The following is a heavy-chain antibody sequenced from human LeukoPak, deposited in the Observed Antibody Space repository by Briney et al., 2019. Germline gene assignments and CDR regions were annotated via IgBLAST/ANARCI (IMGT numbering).Heavy chain of an antibody. CDR2: MNPNSGNT. CDR1: GYTFTSYD. J-gene: IGHJ6*02. Sequence: ASVKVSCKASGYTFTSYDINWVRQATGQGLEWMGWMNPNSGNTGYAQKFQGRVTMTRNTSTSTAYMELSSLRSEDTAVYYCARSIFGVVSYGMDVWGQGTTVTVSS. CDR3: ARSIFGVVSYGMDV. D-gene: IGHD3-3*01. V-gene: IGHV1-8*01.